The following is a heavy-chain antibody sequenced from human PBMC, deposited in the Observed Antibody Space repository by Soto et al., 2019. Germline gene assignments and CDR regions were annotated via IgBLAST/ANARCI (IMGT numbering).Heavy chain of an antibody. Sequence: EVQLLQSGGGLVQPGESLRLSCAASGFSFSSYAMNWVRQAPGRGLEWVSAINGSGDSTYYADSVKGRFTISRDNSKNTLSLQMSSLRAGDTAVYYCAKDSSRRRLDSWGQGTLVTVSS. CDR3: AKDSSRRRLDS. CDR1: GFSFSSYA. V-gene: IGHV3-23*01. CDR2: INGSGDST. J-gene: IGHJ5*01.